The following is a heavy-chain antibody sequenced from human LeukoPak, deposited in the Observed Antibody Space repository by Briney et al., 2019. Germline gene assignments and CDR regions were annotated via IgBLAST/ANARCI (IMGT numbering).Heavy chain of an antibody. D-gene: IGHD1-20*01. CDR2: IIPILGIA. CDR1: GGTFSSYA. V-gene: IGHV1-69*04. CDR3: ARDDIGGDNRNDVDMWFDP. J-gene: IGHJ5*02. Sequence: ASVKVSCKASGGTFSSYAISWVRQAPGQGLEWMGRIIPILGIANYAQKFQGRVTITADKSTSTAYMELSSLRSEDTAVYYCARDDIGGDNRNDVDMWFDPWGQGTLVTVSS.